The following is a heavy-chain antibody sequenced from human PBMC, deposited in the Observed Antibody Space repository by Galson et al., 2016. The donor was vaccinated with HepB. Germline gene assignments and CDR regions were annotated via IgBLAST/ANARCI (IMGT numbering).Heavy chain of an antibody. Sequence: SLRLSCAASGFSFSNYGMSWVRQAPGKGLEWVSVIHTGGSTYYADSVKGRFTIARDNSKNTLYLQMNSLRAEDTAVYYCALGTGIGWYGADWGQGTLVTVSS. V-gene: IGHV3-53*01. D-gene: IGHD6-19*01. CDR3: ALGTGIGWYGAD. CDR1: GFSFSNYG. J-gene: IGHJ4*02. CDR2: IHTGGST.